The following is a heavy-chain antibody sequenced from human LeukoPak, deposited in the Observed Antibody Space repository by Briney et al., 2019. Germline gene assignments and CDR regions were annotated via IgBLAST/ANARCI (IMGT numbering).Heavy chain of an antibody. Sequence: SVKVSCKASGGTFSSYAISWVRQAPGQGLEWMGRIIPIFGTTNYAQKFQGRVTITTDESTSTAYMELSSLRSEDTAVYYCARGRRRFDGSGSYDGWFDPWGQGTLVTVSS. CDR3: ARGRRRFDGSGSYDGWFDP. D-gene: IGHD3-10*01. CDR1: GGTFSSYA. V-gene: IGHV1-69*05. J-gene: IGHJ5*02. CDR2: IIPIFGTT.